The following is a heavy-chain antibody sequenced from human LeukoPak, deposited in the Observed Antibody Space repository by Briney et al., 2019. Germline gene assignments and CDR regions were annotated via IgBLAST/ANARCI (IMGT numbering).Heavy chain of an antibody. J-gene: IGHJ4*02. Sequence: GGSLRLSSGASGFTFSSSAMHWVRQCPGKGLEWVAYIAHHGNNKYYADSVKGLFTISRDNSKGSLYLQMNSLRADDTAVYYCAKDGAWSCTDWGQGTLVRVSS. CDR2: IAHHGNNK. V-gene: IGHV3-30*02. D-gene: IGHD2-21*02. CDR1: GFTFSSSA. CDR3: AKDGAWSCTD.